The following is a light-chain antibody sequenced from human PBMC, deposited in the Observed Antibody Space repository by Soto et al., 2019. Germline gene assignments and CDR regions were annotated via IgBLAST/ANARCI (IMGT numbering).Light chain of an antibody. CDR3: ASYTTSSTYV. V-gene: IGLV1-40*01. CDR1: SSNIGAGYD. CDR2: GNS. J-gene: IGLJ1*01. Sequence: QSVLTQPPSVSGAPGQRVTISCTGSSSNIGAGYDVHWYQQLPGTAPKLLIYGNSNRPSGVPDRFSGSKSGTSASLAITGLQAEDEADYYCASYTTSSTYVFGTGTKLTV.